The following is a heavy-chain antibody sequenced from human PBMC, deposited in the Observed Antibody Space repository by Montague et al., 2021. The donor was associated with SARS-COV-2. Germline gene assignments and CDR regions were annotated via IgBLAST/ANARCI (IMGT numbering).Heavy chain of an antibody. Sequence: CAISGDSVSSNSATWHWIRQSSSRGLEWLGRTYYRSRWSNDYAVSVRSRIIINPDTSTNQFFLRLSSVTPEDTAVYFCARERWAVGVSFDYWGQGTLVTVSS. CDR3: ARERWAVGVSFDY. D-gene: IGHD1-26*01. CDR1: GDSVSSNSAT. J-gene: IGHJ4*02. CDR2: TYYRSRWSN. V-gene: IGHV6-1*01.